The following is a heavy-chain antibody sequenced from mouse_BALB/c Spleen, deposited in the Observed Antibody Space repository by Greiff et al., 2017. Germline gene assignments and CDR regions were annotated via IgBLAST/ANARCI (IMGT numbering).Heavy chain of an antibody. V-gene: IGHV5-9-3*01. CDR3: ARRGYDEGYYFDY. Sequence: EVKLVESGGGLVKPGGSLKLSCAASGFTFSSYAMSWVRQTPEKRLEWVATISSGGSYTYYPDSVKGRFTISRDNAKNTLYLQMSSLRSEDTAMYYCARRGYDEGYYFDYWGQGTTLTVSS. J-gene: IGHJ2*01. CDR2: ISSGGSYT. CDR1: GFTFSSYA. D-gene: IGHD2-2*01.